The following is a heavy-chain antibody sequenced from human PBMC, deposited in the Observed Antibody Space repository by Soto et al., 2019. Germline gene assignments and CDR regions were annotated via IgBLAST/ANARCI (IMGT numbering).Heavy chain of an antibody. Sequence: QTGGSLRLSCAASGFTFSSYAMSWVRQAPGKGLEWVSAISGSGGSTYYADSVKGRFTISRDNSKNTLYLQMNSLRAEDTAVYYCAKGRYGSGSYPETYWGQGTLVTVSS. CDR3: AKGRYGSGSYPETY. D-gene: IGHD3-10*01. V-gene: IGHV3-23*01. J-gene: IGHJ4*02. CDR1: GFTFSSYA. CDR2: ISGSGGST.